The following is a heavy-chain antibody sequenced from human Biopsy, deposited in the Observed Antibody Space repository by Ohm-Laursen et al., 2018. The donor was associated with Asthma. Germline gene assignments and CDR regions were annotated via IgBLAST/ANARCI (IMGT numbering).Heavy chain of an antibody. CDR3: ARKAGSCISKTCYSLDF. V-gene: IGHV1-69*13. CDR1: GGTFNTYV. Sequence: SVKVSCKSLGGTFNTYVIGWVRQAPGQGLEWMGGINSVFGTTTYPQKFQGRVTITADDSTSTVYMELSSLRSEDTAVYYCARKAGSCISKTCYSLDFWGQGTLVTVSS. CDR2: INSVFGTT. D-gene: IGHD2-2*01. J-gene: IGHJ4*02.